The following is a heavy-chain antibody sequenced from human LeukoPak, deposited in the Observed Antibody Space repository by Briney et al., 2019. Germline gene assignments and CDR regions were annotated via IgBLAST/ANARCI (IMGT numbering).Heavy chain of an antibody. J-gene: IGHJ4*02. Sequence: SETLSLTCTVSGGSISSYYWSWLRQPPGKGLEWIGYIYYSGSTNYNPSLKSRVTISVDTSKNQFSLKLSSVAAADTAVYYCARVPYYDFWSGRYYFDYWGQGTLVTVSS. CDR3: ARVPYYDFWSGRYYFDY. CDR1: GGSISSYY. D-gene: IGHD3-3*01. CDR2: IYYSGST. V-gene: IGHV4-59*01.